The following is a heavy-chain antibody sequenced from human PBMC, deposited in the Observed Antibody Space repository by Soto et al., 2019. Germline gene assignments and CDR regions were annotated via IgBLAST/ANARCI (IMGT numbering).Heavy chain of an antibody. CDR1: GFTFSSYG. CDR3: ARGPRGGSVGAKNWFDP. J-gene: IGHJ5*02. Sequence: PGGSLSLSCAASGFTFSSYGMHWVRQAPGKGLEWVAVISYDGSNKYYADSVKGRFTISRDNSKNTLYLQMNSLRAEDTAVYYCARGPRGGSVGAKNWFDPWGQGTLVTVSS. CDR2: ISYDGSNK. V-gene: IGHV3-30*03. D-gene: IGHD1-26*01.